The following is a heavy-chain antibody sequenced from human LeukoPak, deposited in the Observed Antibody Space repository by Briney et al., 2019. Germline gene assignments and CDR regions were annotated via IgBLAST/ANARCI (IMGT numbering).Heavy chain of an antibody. Sequence: SETLSLTCTVSGGSISSGSYYWSWIRQPAGKGLEWIGRIYTSGSTNYNPSLKSRVTISVDTSKNQFSLKLSSVTAADTAVYYCARAVWNYYYYYMDVWGKGTTVTISS. J-gene: IGHJ6*03. CDR1: GGSISSGSYY. V-gene: IGHV4-61*02. CDR2: IYTSGST. CDR3: ARAVWNYYYYYMDV. D-gene: IGHD2-21*01.